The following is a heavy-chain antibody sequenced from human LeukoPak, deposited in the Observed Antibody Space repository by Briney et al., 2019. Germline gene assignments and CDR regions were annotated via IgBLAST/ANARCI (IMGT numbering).Heavy chain of an antibody. Sequence: GGSLRLSCAASGFTFSSYAMSWVRQAPGKGLEWVSAISGSGGSTYYADSVKGRFTISRDNSKNTLYLQMNSLRSDDTAVYFCARDRERDQTWMELFGFGVVNPFDPWGQGTLVTVSS. CDR1: GFTFSSYA. J-gene: IGHJ5*02. V-gene: IGHV3-23*01. D-gene: IGHD3-3*01. CDR2: ISGSGGST. CDR3: ARDRERDQTWMELFGFGVVNPFDP.